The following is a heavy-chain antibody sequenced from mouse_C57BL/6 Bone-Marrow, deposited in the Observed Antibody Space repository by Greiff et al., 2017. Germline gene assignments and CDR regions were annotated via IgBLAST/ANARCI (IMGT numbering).Heavy chain of an antibody. CDR2: ISDGGTYT. Sequence: EVKLVESGGGLVKPGGSLKLSCAASGFTFSSYAMSWVRQTPEKRLEWVATISDGGTYTYYPDNVKGRFTISRANAKNNLYLQMSHLKSEDTAMYSCAREGDYDGGAWFAYWGQGTLVTVSA. V-gene: IGHV5-4*01. CDR1: GFTFSSYA. D-gene: IGHD2-4*01. CDR3: AREGDYDGGAWFAY. J-gene: IGHJ3*01.